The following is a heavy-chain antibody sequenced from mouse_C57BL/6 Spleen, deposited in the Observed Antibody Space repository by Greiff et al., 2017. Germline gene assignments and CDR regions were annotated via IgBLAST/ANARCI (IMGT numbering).Heavy chain of an antibody. Sequence: DVQLQESGPELVKPGASVKMSCKASGYTFTDYNMHWVKQSHGKSLEWIGYINPNNGGTSYNQKFKGKATLTVNKSSSTAYMELRSLTSEDSAVYYCARGHDGYFSWFAYWGQGTLVTVSA. CDR1: GYTFTDYN. CDR2: INPNNGGT. D-gene: IGHD2-3*01. J-gene: IGHJ3*01. CDR3: ARGHDGYFSWFAY. V-gene: IGHV1-22*01.